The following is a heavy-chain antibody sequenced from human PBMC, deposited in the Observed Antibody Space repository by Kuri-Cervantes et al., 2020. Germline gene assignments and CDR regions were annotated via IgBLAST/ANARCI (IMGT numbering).Heavy chain of an antibody. Sequence: SETLSLTCTVSGGSISSSSYYWGWIRQPPGKGLEWIATTHRSGTTYYNPSLKSRVTISVDTSKNQFSLKLSSVTAADTAVYFCARDIALGGTYDAFDIWGQGTAVTVSS. V-gene: IGHV4-39*07. CDR2: THRSGTT. D-gene: IGHD6-19*01. CDR1: GGSISSSSYY. J-gene: IGHJ3*02. CDR3: ARDIALGGTYDAFDI.